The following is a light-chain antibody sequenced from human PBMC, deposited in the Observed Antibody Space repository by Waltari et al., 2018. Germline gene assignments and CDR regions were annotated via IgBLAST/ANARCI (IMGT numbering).Light chain of an antibody. CDR1: QGINNY. Sequence: IQLTPSPSSLSASVGDRVTITCRASQGINNYLAWYQQKPGKAPKLLIYAASTLQSGVPSRFSGSGSGTDFTLTISSLQPEDFASYYCQQLNSYQWTFGQGTKVEVK. V-gene: IGKV1-9*01. CDR3: QQLNSYQWT. J-gene: IGKJ1*01. CDR2: AAS.